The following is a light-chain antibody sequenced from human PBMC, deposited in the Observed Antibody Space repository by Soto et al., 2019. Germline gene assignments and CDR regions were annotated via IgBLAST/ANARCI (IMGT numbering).Light chain of an antibody. CDR1: SSDVGGYNY. Sequence: QSVLAQPASVSGSPGQSITISCTGTSSDVGGYNYVSWYQQHPGKAPKLMIYEVSNRPSGVSNRFSGSKSGNTASLTISGLQAEDEADYYCNSYTNIITRVFGTGTKVTVL. CDR2: EVS. V-gene: IGLV2-14*01. J-gene: IGLJ1*01. CDR3: NSYTNIITRV.